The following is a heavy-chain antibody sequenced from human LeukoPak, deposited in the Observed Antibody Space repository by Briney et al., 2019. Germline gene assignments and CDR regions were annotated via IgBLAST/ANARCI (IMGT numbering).Heavy chain of an antibody. D-gene: IGHD3-10*01. CDR2: SSSSSSYI. J-gene: IGHJ4*02. Sequence: GGSLLLSCAASGFTFSSYSMNWVRPAPGKGLEGVSFSSSSSSYIYYADSVKGRFIISSNNAENPLLLLNNSMSADDTAVYYCARGPPGDSWGQGTRVTVS. V-gene: IGHV3-21*01. CDR3: ARGPPGDS. CDR1: GFTFSSYS.